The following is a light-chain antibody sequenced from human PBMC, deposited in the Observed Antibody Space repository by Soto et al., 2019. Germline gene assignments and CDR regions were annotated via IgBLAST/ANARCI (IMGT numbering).Light chain of an antibody. CDR3: CSYAGSYTLYV. V-gene: IGLV2-11*01. Sequence: QSVLTQPRPVSGSPGQSVTISCTGTSSDAGGYNYVSWYQQHPGKAPKLMIYDVSKRPSGVPDRFSGYKSGNTASLTISGLQAEDEADYYCCSYAGSYTLYVFGIGTKVTVL. CDR1: SSDAGGYNY. J-gene: IGLJ1*01. CDR2: DVS.